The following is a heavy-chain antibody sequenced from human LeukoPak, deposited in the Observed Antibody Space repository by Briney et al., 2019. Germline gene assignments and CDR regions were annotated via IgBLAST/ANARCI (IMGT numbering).Heavy chain of an antibody. D-gene: IGHD3-10*01. V-gene: IGHV4-61*02. CDR3: ARVSTYYYGSGSGDYFDY. CDR1: GGSISSGSYY. CDR2: IYTSGST. J-gene: IGHJ4*02. Sequence: SETLSLTCTVSGGSISSGSYYWSWIRQPAGKGLEWIGRIYTSGSTNYNPSLKSRVTISVDTSKNQFSLKLSSVTAADTAVYYCARVSTYYYGSGSGDYFDYWGQGTLVTVSS.